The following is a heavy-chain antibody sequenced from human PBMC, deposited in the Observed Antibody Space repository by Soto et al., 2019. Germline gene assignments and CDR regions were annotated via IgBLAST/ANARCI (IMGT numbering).Heavy chain of an antibody. CDR2: IYFSGST. CDR1: GGSISSSSYY. Sequence: PSETLSLTCTVSGGSISSSSYYWGWIRQPPGKGLEWIGSIYFSGSTFYNPSLRSRVTISVDTSKNHFSLKLTSVTAADTAVYYCARHPSASGDAFDIWGRGTMVTVSS. J-gene: IGHJ3*02. V-gene: IGHV4-39*01. D-gene: IGHD6-13*01. CDR3: ARHPSASGDAFDI.